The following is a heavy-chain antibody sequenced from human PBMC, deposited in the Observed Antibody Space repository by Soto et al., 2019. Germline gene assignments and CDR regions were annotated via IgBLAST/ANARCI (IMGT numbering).Heavy chain of an antibody. CDR2: ISYDGSDK. Sequence: VGSLRLSCAASGFTFSSYAMHWVRQAPGKGLEWVAVISYDGSDKYYADSVKGRFTISRDNSKNTLYLQMNSLRAEDTAVYYYARDRLYSSSWYSYCYYSGMDVWGQGTMVTVSS. CDR3: ARDRLYSSSWYSYCYYSGMDV. CDR1: GFTFSSYA. V-gene: IGHV3-30-3*01. J-gene: IGHJ6*02. D-gene: IGHD6-13*01.